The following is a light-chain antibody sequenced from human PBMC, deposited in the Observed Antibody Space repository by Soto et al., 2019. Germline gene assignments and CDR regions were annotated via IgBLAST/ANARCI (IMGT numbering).Light chain of an antibody. Sequence: EIVLTQSPGTLSLSPGQRDTLSCRASQSVSSSYLAWYQQKPGQAPRLLIYGASSRATGIPERFSGSGSGTDFTLTISSLEPEDLAVYSCQQYGSSPHTFGQGTKLEIK. CDR2: GAS. J-gene: IGKJ2*01. CDR1: QSVSSSY. V-gene: IGKV3-20*01. CDR3: QQYGSSPHT.